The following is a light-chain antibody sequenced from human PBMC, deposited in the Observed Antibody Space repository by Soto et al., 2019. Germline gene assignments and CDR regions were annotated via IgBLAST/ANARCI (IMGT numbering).Light chain of an antibody. CDR2: DAS. Sequence: IVLRQCPDTLSMSPGEIATLSCRASQSVNNNLAWYQQRPGQAPRLLIYDASYRATGIPARFSGSGSGTDFTLTISSLEPEDFAVYYCQHRNNRPFSFGPGTKVDIK. CDR1: QSVNNN. J-gene: IGKJ3*01. CDR3: QHRNNRPFS. V-gene: IGKV3-11*01.